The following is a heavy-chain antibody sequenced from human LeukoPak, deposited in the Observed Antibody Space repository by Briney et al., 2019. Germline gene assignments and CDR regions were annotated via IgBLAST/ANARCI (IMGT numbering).Heavy chain of an antibody. Sequence: WMGIIYAGDSDTRYSPSFQGQVAISADKSISTAYLQWSSLKASDTAMYYCARPTDTALDYWGQGTLVTVSS. CDR3: ARPTDTALDY. V-gene: IGHV5-51*01. D-gene: IGHD5-18*01. CDR2: IYAGDSDT. J-gene: IGHJ4*02.